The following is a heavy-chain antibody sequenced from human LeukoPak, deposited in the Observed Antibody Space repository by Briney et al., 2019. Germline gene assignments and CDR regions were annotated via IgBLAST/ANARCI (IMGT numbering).Heavy chain of an antibody. D-gene: IGHD4-17*01. CDR2: IDSDGRRT. Sequence: GGSLRLSCAASGFTFNRHWMHWVRQAPGKGLVWVSGIDSDGRRTGYADSVKGRFTISRDNAKNTLYLQMNSLRAEDTAVYYCASGTTSLFDYWGQGTLVTVSS. CDR3: ASGTTSLFDY. CDR1: GFTFNRHW. V-gene: IGHV3-74*01. J-gene: IGHJ4*02.